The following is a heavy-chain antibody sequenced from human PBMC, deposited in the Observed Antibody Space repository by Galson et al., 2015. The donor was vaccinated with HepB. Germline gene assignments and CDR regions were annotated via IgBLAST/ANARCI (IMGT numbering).Heavy chain of an antibody. D-gene: IGHD3-10*01. J-gene: IGHJ5*02. CDR3: ARQKYGSGINWFDP. CDR1: GGSITSRSYF. CDR2: VYYDGRT. Sequence: ETLSLTCTVSGGSITSRSYFWGWIRQPPGKGLEWIGSVYYDGRTYYNPSHKSRVAISVDTSKHQLPLRLSSVTAADTAVYFCARQKYGSGINWFDPWGQGTLVTVSS. V-gene: IGHV4-39*01.